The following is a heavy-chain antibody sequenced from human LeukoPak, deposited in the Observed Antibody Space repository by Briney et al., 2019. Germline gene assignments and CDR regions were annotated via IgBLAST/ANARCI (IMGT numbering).Heavy chain of an antibody. CDR2: IYHSGST. Sequence: SETLPLTCAVSGGSISSSNWWSWVRQPPGKGLEWIGEIYHSGSTNYNPSLKSRVTISVDKSKNQFSLKLSSVTAADTAVYYCARVHYDFWSGYYDYWGQGTLVTVSS. V-gene: IGHV4-4*02. J-gene: IGHJ4*02. CDR1: GGSISSSNW. CDR3: ARVHYDFWSGYYDY. D-gene: IGHD3-3*01.